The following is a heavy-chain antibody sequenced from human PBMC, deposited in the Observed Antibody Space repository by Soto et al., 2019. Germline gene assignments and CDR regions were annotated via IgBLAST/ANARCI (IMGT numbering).Heavy chain of an antibody. CDR3: ASVLPPVDP. CDR1: GYTFTSYG. V-gene: IGHV1-18*01. Sequence: QVQLVQSGAEVKKPGASVKVSCKASGYTFTSYGISWVRQAPGQGLEWMGWINAYNGNTNYAQTLQGRGTITTDTFTSTTYMELRCLRSDVTAVYYCASVLPPVDPWGQGTLVTVSS. J-gene: IGHJ5*02. CDR2: INAYNGNT.